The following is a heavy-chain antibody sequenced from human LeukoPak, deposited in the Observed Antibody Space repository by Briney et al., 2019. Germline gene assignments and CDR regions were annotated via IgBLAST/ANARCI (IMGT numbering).Heavy chain of an antibody. CDR1: GFTFSSYA. CDR3: AKDRGGGAVAGNFDY. CDR2: VSGSGRTT. J-gene: IGHJ4*02. D-gene: IGHD6-19*01. V-gene: IGHV3-23*01. Sequence: GGSLRLSCAASGFTFSSYAMSWVRQAPEKGLEWVSAVSGSGRTTYYADSVKGRFTISRDNSKNTLYVQMNSLRAEDTAVDYCAKDRGGGAVAGNFDYWGQGTLVTVSS.